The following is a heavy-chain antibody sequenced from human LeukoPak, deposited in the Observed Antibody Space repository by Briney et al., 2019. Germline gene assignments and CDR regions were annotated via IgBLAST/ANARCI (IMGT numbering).Heavy chain of an antibody. V-gene: IGHV3-23*01. CDR3: AKEFYYGSGNYYPTFDY. Sequence: GGSLRLSCAASGFTFTTYAMSWVRQAPGKGLEWVSLISGSGGNTYYADSVKGRFTISRDNSKNTPYLQMNSLRAEDTAVYYCAKEFYYGSGNYYPTFDYWGQGTLVTVSS. D-gene: IGHD3-10*01. J-gene: IGHJ4*02. CDR1: GFTFTTYA. CDR2: ISGSGGNT.